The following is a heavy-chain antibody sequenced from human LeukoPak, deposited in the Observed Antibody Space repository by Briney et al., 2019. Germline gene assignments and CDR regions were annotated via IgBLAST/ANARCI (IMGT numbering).Heavy chain of an antibody. J-gene: IGHJ4*02. CDR2: IDHSGST. V-gene: IGHV4-34*01. CDR1: GGSFSGYY. D-gene: IGHD6-6*01. CDR3: ARGLGYSSSSHY. Sequence: SETLSLTCAVYGGSFSGYYWSWIRQPPGKGLEWIGEIDHSGSTNYNPSLKSRVTISVDTSKNQFSLKLSSVTAADTAVYYCARGLGYSSSSHYWGQGTLVTVSS.